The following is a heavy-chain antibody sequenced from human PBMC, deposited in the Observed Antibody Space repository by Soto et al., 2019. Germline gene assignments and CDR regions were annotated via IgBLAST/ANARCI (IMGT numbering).Heavy chain of an antibody. CDR3: ARGGYYDNSWGKLSHYGLDV. Sequence: QVQLAQSANEVKKPGASVRVSCKAAGYTFIRYGIAWVRQAPGQGLEWMGWISPYNDYTVYAQKFQGRDSMTADTSTRTVYMKLRGLKSDDTAVYYCARGGYYDNSWGKLSHYGLDVWGQGTSVSVSS. CDR2: ISPYNDYT. J-gene: IGHJ6*02. CDR1: GYTFIRYG. V-gene: IGHV1-18*01. D-gene: IGHD3-16*01.